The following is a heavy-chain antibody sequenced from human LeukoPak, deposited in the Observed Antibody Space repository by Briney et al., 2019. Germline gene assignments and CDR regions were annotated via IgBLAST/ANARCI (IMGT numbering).Heavy chain of an antibody. J-gene: IGHJ6*02. CDR3: AKGVDYYYGMDV. CDR2: ISGSGGST. Sequence: GGSLRLSCAAPGFTFSSYAMSWVRQAPGKGLEWVSAISGSGGSTYYADSVKGRFTISRDNSKNTLYLQMNSLRAEDTAVYYCAKGVDYYYGMDVWGQGTTVTVSS. V-gene: IGHV3-23*01. CDR1: GFTFSSYA.